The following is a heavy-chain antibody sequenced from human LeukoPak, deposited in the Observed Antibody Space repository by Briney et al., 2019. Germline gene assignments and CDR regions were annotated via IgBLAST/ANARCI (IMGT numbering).Heavy chain of an antibody. CDR1: GGSISSGSYY. V-gene: IGHV4-61*02. D-gene: IGHD3-10*01. J-gene: IGHJ4*02. CDR3: ARTSSTVRSYYFDY. Sequence: PSETLSLTCTVSGGSISSGSYYWSWIRQPAGKGLEWIGRIETSGFINYNPSLKSRVTISVDKSKNQFSLKLSSVTAADTAVYYCARTSSTVRSYYFDYWGQGTLVTVSS. CDR2: IETSGFI.